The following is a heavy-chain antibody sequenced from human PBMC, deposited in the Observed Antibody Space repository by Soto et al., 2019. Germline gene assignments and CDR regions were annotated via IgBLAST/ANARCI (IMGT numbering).Heavy chain of an antibody. CDR1: GGSISSYY. J-gene: IGHJ4*02. CDR3: ARDKVVGPTTLDY. CDR2: IYYSGST. Sequence: SETLSLTCPVSGGSISSYYWSWIRQSPGKGLEWIGYIYYSGSTNYNPSLKSRVTISVDTSKNQFSLKLSSVTAADTAVYYCARDKVVGPTTLDYWGQGTLVTVS. V-gene: IGHV4-59*01. D-gene: IGHD1-26*01.